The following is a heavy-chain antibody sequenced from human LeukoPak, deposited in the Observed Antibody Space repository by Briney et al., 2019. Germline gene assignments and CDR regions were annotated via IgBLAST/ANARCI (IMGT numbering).Heavy chain of an antibody. Sequence: ASVKVSCKASGYTFTSYYMHWVRQAPGQGLEWMGLINPTGGSTGYAQKFQGRVTMTRNTSISTAYMELSSLRSEDTAVYYCARLLRYFDWLGRYYYYMDVWGKGTTVTISS. CDR3: ARLLRYFDWLGRYYYYMDV. V-gene: IGHV1-46*01. CDR2: INPTGGST. J-gene: IGHJ6*03. D-gene: IGHD3-9*01. CDR1: GYTFTSYY.